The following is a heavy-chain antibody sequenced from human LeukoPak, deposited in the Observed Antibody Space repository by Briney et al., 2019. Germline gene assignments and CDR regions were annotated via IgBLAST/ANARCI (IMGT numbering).Heavy chain of an antibody. CDR1: GFTFSSYS. Sequence: GGSLRLSCAASGFTFSSYSMNWVRQGPGKGLEWVSSISSSSSYIYYADSVKGRFTISRDNAKNSLYLQMNSLRAEDTAVYYCARDDYYYDSSGYRNWFDPWGQGTLVTVSS. V-gene: IGHV3-21*01. J-gene: IGHJ5*02. CDR2: ISSSSSYI. CDR3: ARDDYYYDSSGYRNWFDP. D-gene: IGHD3-22*01.